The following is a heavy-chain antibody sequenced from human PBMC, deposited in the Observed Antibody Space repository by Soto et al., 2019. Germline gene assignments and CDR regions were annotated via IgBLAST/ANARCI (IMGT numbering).Heavy chain of an antibody. Sequence: QVQLVQSGAEVKKPGASVKVSCKASGYTFTSYAMHWVRQAPGQRLEWMGWITAGNGNTKYSQKFQGRVTINRDTSASTAYMELGSLRSEDTAVYYCARVRGNEWTAVNWFDPWGQGTLVTVSS. D-gene: IGHD1-1*01. V-gene: IGHV1-3*01. J-gene: IGHJ5*02. CDR2: ITAGNGNT. CDR1: GYTFTSYA. CDR3: ARVRGNEWTAVNWFDP.